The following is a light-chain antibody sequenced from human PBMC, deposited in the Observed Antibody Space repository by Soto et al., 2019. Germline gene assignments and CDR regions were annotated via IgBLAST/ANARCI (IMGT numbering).Light chain of an antibody. J-gene: IGKJ5*01. V-gene: IGKV3-20*01. CDR3: QQYSALPMT. CDR1: QTLSPNY. Sequence: DIVLTQCPGTLSLSPGERATLSCGGSQTLSPNYLAWCQQKPGHPPRLLIYGSSKRATGIPDRFSGSGSGTAFTLTISRLEPDDFGVYFCQQYSALPMTFGQGTRLEIK. CDR2: GSS.